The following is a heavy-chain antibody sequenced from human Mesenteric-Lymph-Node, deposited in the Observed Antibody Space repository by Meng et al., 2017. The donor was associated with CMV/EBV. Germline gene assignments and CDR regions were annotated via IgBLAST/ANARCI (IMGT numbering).Heavy chain of an antibody. CDR1: GGSISSSSYY. CDR2: IYYSGST. D-gene: IGHD2-2*01. J-gene: IGHJ6*02. V-gene: IGHV4-39*07. CDR3: ARRYCSSTSCYGGMDV. Sequence: GSLRLSCTVSGGSISSSSYYWGWIRQPPGKGLEWIGSIYYSGSTYYNPSLKSRVTISVDTSKNQFSLKLSSVTAADTAVYYCARRYCSSTSCYGGMDVWGQGTTVTVSS.